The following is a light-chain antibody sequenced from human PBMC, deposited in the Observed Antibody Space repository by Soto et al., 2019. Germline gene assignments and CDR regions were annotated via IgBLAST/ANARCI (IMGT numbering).Light chain of an antibody. V-gene: IGKV3-20*01. CDR2: AAS. CDR3: QQYGDSTFT. J-gene: IGKJ3*01. CDR1: QIVTINS. Sequence: EVVLTQSPGTLSLSPGERATLSCRASQIVTINSLAWYQQKPGQPPRLLIYAASTRASAIPDRFSGSGSGTDFTLTIRRLQPEDFALYYCQQYGDSTFTFGPGTRVDVK.